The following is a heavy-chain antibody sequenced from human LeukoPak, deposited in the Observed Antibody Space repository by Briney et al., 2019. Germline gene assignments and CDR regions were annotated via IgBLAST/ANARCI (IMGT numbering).Heavy chain of an antibody. D-gene: IGHD2-15*01. V-gene: IGHV4-39*01. CDR1: GGSISSSSYY. Sequence: SETLSLTCTVSGGSISSSSYYWGWIRQPPGKGLEWIGGIYYSGSTYYNPSLKSRVTISVDTSKNQFSLKLSSVTAADTAVYYCARSDCSGGSCYGPIIYWGQGTLVTVSS. CDR2: IYYSGST. J-gene: IGHJ4*02. CDR3: ARSDCSGGSCYGPIIY.